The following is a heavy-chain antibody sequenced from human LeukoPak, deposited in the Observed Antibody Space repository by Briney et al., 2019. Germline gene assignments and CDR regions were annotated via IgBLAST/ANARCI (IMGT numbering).Heavy chain of an antibody. CDR2: ISGTGGSA. V-gene: IGHV3-23*01. D-gene: IGHD6-19*01. CDR1: GFTFSSYA. J-gene: IGHJ4*02. Sequence: GGSLRLSCAASGFTFSSYAMSRVRQAPGKGPEWVSAISGTGGSAYYADSVKGRFTISRDNSKNTLYLQMNSLRAADTAVYYCAKKSAVAVDYYFDYCGQGTLVTVSS. CDR3: AKKSAVAVDYYFDY.